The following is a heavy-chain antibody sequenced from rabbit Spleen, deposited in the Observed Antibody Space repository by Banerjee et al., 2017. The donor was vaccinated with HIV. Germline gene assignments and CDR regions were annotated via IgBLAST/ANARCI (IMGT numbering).Heavy chain of an antibody. CDR2: INTYTGKP. CDR3: ARDLASVVGWNFSL. V-gene: IGHV1S40*01. J-gene: IGHJ4*01. Sequence: QSLEESGGDLVQPEGSLTLTCKASGFSLSSDYYICWVRQAPGKGLQWIACINTYTGKPVYATWAKGRFTISRTSSTTVTLQMTSLTAADTATYFCARDLASVVGWNFSLWGPGTLVTVS. D-gene: IGHD3-1*01. CDR1: GFSLSSDYY.